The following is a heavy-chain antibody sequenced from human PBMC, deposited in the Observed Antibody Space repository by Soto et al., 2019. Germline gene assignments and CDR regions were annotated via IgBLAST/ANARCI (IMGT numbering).Heavy chain of an antibody. CDR1: GFIFTNYA. CDR2: ISSSSSYI. Sequence: PGGSLRLSCAASGFIFTNYAMNWVRQAPGKGLEWVSSISSSSSYIYYADSVKGRFTISRDNAKNSLYLQMNSLRAEDTAVYYCARDRPYSSSSVDYYGMDVWGQGTTVTVSS. J-gene: IGHJ6*02. V-gene: IGHV3-21*01. D-gene: IGHD6-6*01. CDR3: ARDRPYSSSSVDYYGMDV.